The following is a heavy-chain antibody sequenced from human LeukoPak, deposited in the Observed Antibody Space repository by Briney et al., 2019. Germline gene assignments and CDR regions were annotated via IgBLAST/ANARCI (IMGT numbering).Heavy chain of an antibody. CDR2: INPSGGST. CDR1: GYTFTSYY. CDR3: ARNPPRTSHCYFDY. D-gene: IGHD2-2*01. J-gene: IGHJ4*02. V-gene: IGHV1-46*01. Sequence: ASVKVSCKASGYTFTSYYMHWVRQAPGQGLEWMGIINPSGGSTGYAQKFQGRVTMAGDMSTSTVYMELSSLRSEDTAVYYCARNPPRTSHCYFDYWGQGTLVTVSS.